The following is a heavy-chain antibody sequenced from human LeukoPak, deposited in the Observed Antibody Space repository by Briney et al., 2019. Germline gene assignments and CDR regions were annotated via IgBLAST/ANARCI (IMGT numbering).Heavy chain of an antibody. CDR3: VLGSGSKYGYYYYGMDV. D-gene: IGHD3-10*01. CDR1: GFTFSSYG. Sequence: GGSLRLSCAASGFTFSSYGMHWVRQAPGKGLEWVAVISYDGSNKYYADSVKGRFTISRDNSKNTLYLQMNSLRAEDTAVYYCVLGSGSKYGYYYYGMDVWGKGTTVTVSS. CDR2: ISYDGSNK. J-gene: IGHJ6*04. V-gene: IGHV3-30*03.